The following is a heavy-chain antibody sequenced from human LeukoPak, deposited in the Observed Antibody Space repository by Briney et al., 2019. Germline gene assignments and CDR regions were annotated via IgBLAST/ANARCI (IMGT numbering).Heavy chain of an antibody. CDR2: TCWNSGSI. Sequence: GRSLRLSCAASGFTFDVYAMHWVQQAPGKGLEGVSGTCWNSGSIGYADSAKGRFTISRDNAKNSLYLQMNSLRAEDTALYYCAKGGAAAGTPYYYYYYGMDVWGQGTTVTVSS. D-gene: IGHD6-13*01. V-gene: IGHV3-9*01. J-gene: IGHJ6*02. CDR1: GFTFDVYA. CDR3: AKGGAAAGTPYYYYYYGMDV.